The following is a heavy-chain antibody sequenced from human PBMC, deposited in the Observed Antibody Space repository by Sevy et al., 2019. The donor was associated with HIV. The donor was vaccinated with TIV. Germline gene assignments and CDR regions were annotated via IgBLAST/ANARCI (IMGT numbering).Heavy chain of an antibody. CDR1: GGTFSSYA. D-gene: IGHD4-17*01. CDR3: AAGMTTVTAYYFDY. J-gene: IGHJ4*02. V-gene: IGHV1-69*13. Sequence: ASVKVSCKASGGTFSSYAISWVRQAPGQGLEWMGGIFPIFGTANYAQKFQGRVTITADESTSTAYMELSSLRSEDTAVYYCAAGMTTVTAYYFDYWGQGTLVTVSS. CDR2: IFPIFGTA.